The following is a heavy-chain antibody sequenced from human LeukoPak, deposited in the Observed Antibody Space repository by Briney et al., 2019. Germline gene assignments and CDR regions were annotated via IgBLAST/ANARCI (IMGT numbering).Heavy chain of an antibody. CDR3: ARDSVPHCSSTSCYRNDAFDI. V-gene: IGHV4-61*01. D-gene: IGHD2-2*02. CDR1: GGSVSSGSYY. CDR2: IYYSGST. J-gene: IGHJ3*02. Sequence: SSETLSLTCTVSGGSVSSGSYYWSWIRQPPGKGLEWIGHIYYSGSTNYNSSLKSRVTISVDTSKNQFSLKLSSVTAADTAVYYCARDSVPHCSSTSCYRNDAFDIWGQGTMVTISS.